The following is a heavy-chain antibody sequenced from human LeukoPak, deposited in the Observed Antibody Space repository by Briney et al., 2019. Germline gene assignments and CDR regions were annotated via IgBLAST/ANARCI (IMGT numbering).Heavy chain of an antibody. Sequence: VGSLRLSCAASGFTFSSYGMSWVRQAPGKGVEWVSAISGSGGGTYYADSVKGRFTISRDNSKNTLYLQINSLRAEDTAVYYCAKDLLEQDYYGSGSGGFDPWGQGTLVTVSS. CDR2: ISGSGGGT. CDR3: AKDLLEQDYYGSGSGGFDP. J-gene: IGHJ5*02. D-gene: IGHD3-10*01. V-gene: IGHV3-23*01. CDR1: GFTFSSYG.